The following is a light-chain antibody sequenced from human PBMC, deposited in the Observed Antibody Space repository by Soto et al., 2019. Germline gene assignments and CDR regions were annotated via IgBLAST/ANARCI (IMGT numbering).Light chain of an antibody. V-gene: IGKV1-9*01. J-gene: IGKJ5*01. CDR2: IAS. Sequence: IQFTHSPSFLSASARDRFTISCRASQGIRNYLAWYQQKPGRAPKLLIYIASTLQSGVPSRFSGSYSGTEFTLTITSLQPEDFATYYCQQVNSYPITFGQGTRLEIK. CDR3: QQVNSYPIT. CDR1: QGIRNY.